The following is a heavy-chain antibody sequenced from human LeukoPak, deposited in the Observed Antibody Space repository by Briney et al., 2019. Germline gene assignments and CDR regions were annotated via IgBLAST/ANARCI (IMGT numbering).Heavy chain of an antibody. CDR1: GGSISSSAYH. Sequence: PSETLSLTCTVSGGSISSSAYHWDWIRQPPGRKLEWIGSIYFGGSTYYNPSLKSRVTISLDTFKNQFSLKLSSVTAADTAVYYCARVTMVGGFDPWGQGTLVTASS. D-gene: IGHD3-10*01. CDR2: IYFGGST. CDR3: ARVTMVGGFDP. J-gene: IGHJ5*02. V-gene: IGHV4-39*07.